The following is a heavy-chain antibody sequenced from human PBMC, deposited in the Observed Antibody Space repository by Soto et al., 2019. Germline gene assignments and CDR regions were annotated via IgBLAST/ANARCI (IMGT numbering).Heavy chain of an antibody. V-gene: IGHV1-18*04. CDR3: ATTYETGFDP. CDR1: GYPFIKYG. D-gene: IGHD5-12*01. J-gene: IGHJ5*02. Sequence: QLQLVQSAAAVKKPGASVRVSCKAYGYPFIKYGISWIRQAPEQGLEWMGWIKVDSGYTNYARKFQGRVTMTADTSSETAFMELRILRFDYTAVYLWATTYETGFDPWGQGTLVSVSS. CDR2: IKVDSGYT.